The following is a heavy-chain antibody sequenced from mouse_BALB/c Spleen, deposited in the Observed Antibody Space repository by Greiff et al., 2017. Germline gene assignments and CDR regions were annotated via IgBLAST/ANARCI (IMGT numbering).Heavy chain of an antibody. Sequence: QVQLKQSGPELVKPGASVRISCKASGYTFTSYYIHWVKQRPGQGLEWIGWIYPGNVNTKYNEKFKGKATLTADKSSSTAYMQLSSLTSEDSAVYFCARTRGSSYGWFADWGQGTLVTVSA. V-gene: IGHV1S56*01. CDR2: IYPGNVNT. CDR3: ARTRGSSYGWFAD. J-gene: IGHJ3*01. D-gene: IGHD1-1*01. CDR1: GYTFTSYY.